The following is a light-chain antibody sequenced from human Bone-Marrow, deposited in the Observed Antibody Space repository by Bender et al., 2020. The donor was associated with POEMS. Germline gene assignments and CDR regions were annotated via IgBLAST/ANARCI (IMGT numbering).Light chain of an antibody. CDR3: QVWDTSSDQVV. V-gene: IGLV2-14*01. CDR1: SSDVGAYDY. J-gene: IGLJ3*02. CDR2: EVS. Sequence: SALTQPASVSGSPGQSITISCTGSSSDVGAYDYVSWYQLHPGKAPKLIISEVSNRPSGVSIRFSGSISGNPATLSFRRVEAGDEADFYCQVWDTSSDQVVFGGGTKLTVL.